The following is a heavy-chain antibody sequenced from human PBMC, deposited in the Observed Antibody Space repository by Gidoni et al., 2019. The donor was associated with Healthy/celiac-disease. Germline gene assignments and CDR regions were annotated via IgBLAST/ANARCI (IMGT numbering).Heavy chain of an antibody. CDR2: ISYDGSIK. CDR1: GFTFSSYA. CDR3: ARDFRCSSTSCYAGGFDY. J-gene: IGHJ4*02. V-gene: IGHV3-30*04. Sequence: QVQLVESGGGVVQPGRSLRLSCAASGFTFSSYAMHWVRQAPGKGLEWVAVISYDGSIKYYADSVKGRFTISRDNSKNTLYLQMNSLRAEDTAVYYCARDFRCSSTSCYAGGFDYWGQGTLVTVSS. D-gene: IGHD2-2*01.